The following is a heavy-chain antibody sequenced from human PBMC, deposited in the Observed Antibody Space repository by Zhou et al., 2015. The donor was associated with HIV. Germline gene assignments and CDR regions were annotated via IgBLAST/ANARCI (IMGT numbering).Heavy chain of an antibody. CDR1: GFTFSSYG. J-gene: IGHJ4*02. CDR2: ISYDGSNK. CDR3: ARGNYDSSSAPFDY. D-gene: IGHD3-22*01. Sequence: QVQLVESGGGVVQPGRSLRLSCAASGFTFSSYGMHWVRQAPGKGLEWVAVISYDGSNKYYADSVKGRFTISRDNSKNTLYLQMNSLRAEDTAVYYCARGNYDSSSAPFDYWGQGTLVTVSS. V-gene: IGHV3-30*03.